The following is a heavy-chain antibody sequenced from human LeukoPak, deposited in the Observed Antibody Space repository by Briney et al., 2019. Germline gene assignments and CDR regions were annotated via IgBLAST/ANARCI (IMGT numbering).Heavy chain of an antibody. J-gene: IGHJ3*02. V-gene: IGHV4-4*07. Sequence: SETLSLTCTVSGGSISSYYWSWIRQPAGKGLEWIRRIYTSGSTNYNPSLKSRVTMSVDTSKNQFSLKLSSVTAADTAVYYCARVNYYDSSGYYYDAFDIWGQGTMVTVSS. CDR1: GGSISSYY. CDR3: ARVNYYDSSGYYYDAFDI. CDR2: IYTSGST. D-gene: IGHD3-22*01.